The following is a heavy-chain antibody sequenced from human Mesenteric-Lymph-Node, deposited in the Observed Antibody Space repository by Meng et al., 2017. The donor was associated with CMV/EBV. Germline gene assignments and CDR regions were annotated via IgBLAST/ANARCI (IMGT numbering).Heavy chain of an antibody. D-gene: IGHD3-10*01. CDR2: ITWNSNNI. Sequence: GGSLRLSCAASGFTFDDYAMHWVRQVPGKGLEWVSGITWNSNNIGYADSVKGRFTISRDNARNSLYLQMNSLRVEDTALYYWAKGGRGVIIGRYGMDVWGQGTTVTVSS. CDR1: GFTFDDYA. J-gene: IGHJ6*02. V-gene: IGHV3-9*01. CDR3: AKGGRGVIIGRYGMDV.